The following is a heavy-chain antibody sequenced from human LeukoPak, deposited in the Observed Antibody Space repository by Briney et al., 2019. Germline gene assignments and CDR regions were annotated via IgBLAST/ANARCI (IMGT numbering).Heavy chain of an antibody. CDR1: GGSFSGYY. V-gene: IGHV4-34*01. D-gene: IGHD4-17*01. J-gene: IGHJ6*03. CDR3: ARVDGDYVYYMDV. Sequence: PSETLSLTCAVYGGSFSGYYWSWIRQPPGKGLEWIGEINHSGSTNYSLSLKSRVTISVDTSKNQFSLKLSSVTAADTAVYYCARVDGDYVYYMDVWGKGTTVTVSS. CDR2: INHSGST.